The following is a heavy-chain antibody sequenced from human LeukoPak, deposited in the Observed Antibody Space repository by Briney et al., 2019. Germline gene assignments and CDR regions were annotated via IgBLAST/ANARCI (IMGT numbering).Heavy chain of an antibody. J-gene: IGHJ3*02. CDR2: IHFSGRT. V-gene: IGHV4-30-4*08. CDR3: AREINVAGSAFDI. CDR1: GGSIDSGDYH. Sequence: SQTLSLTCTVSGGSIDSGDYHWSWIRQSPGKGLEWIGYIHFSGRTDYNPSLKSRTILSVDKSNTQFSLRLISVTAADTAVYYCAREINVAGSAFDIWGRGTMVTVSS. D-gene: IGHD6-19*01.